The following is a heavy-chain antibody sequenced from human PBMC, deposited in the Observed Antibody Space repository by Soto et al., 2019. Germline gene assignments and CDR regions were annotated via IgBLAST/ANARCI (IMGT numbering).Heavy chain of an antibody. D-gene: IGHD3-16*01. CDR1: GGSIGSHY. Sequence: QVQLQESGPGLVKPSETLSLTCTVSGGSIGSHYWSWIRQPPGEGLEWIGRASYSGSPNYNPSLKRRVTISIDASKKQFSLKLTYVTAADTAVYYCARQWGGDYWGQGTLVTVSS. CDR2: ASYSGSP. V-gene: IGHV4-59*08. J-gene: IGHJ4*02. CDR3: ARQWGGDY.